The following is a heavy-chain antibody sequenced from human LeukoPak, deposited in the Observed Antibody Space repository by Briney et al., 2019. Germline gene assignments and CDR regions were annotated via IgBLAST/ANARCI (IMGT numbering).Heavy chain of an antibody. V-gene: IGHV3-23*01. J-gene: IGHJ4*02. CDR3: AKAIPPDAY. CDR2: ISGRGIRT. CDR1: GFTFSSHA. Sequence: GGSLRLSCAASGFTFSSHAMSWVRQAPGKGLEWVSAISGRGIRTFYADSVKGRFTISRDNSKSTLYLHMNSLRAEDTAVYYCAKAIPPDAYWGQGTLVTVSS.